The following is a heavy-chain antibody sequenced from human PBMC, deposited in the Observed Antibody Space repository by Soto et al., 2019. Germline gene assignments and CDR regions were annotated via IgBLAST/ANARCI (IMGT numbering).Heavy chain of an antibody. J-gene: IGHJ4*02. V-gene: IGHV4-39*01. CDR2: IYYSGST. D-gene: IGHD2-15*01. CDR3: ARHTPAISISDH. CDR1: GGSISSSSDY. Sequence: SETLSLTCTVSGGSISSSSDYWGWIRQPPGKGLEWIGSIYYSGSTYYNPSLKSRVTISVDTSKNQFSLKLSSVTAADTAVYYCARHTPAISISDHWGQETLVTVSS.